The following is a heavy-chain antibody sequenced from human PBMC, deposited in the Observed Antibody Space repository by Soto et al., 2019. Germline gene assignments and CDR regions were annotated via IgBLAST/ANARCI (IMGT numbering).Heavy chain of an antibody. D-gene: IGHD4-17*01. V-gene: IGHV5-51*01. CDR2: IYPGDSDT. J-gene: IGHJ4*02. CDR1: GYNFPSYW. Sequence: GESLKISCKASGYNFPSYWIGWVRQMPGKGLEWMGIIYPGDSDTKYGPSFQGQVTISADKSIATAYLQWSSLKAPDTAMYYCARHDLGVTTRDLDYWGQGTLVTVSS. CDR3: ARHDLGVTTRDLDY.